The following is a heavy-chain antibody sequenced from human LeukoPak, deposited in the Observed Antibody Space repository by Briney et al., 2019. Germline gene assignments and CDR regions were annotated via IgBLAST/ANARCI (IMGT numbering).Heavy chain of an antibody. CDR1: GLSFSHAR. D-gene: IGHD6-19*01. CDR3: TTVAQW. CDR2: IRTKSDGETT. V-gene: IGHV3-15*01. J-gene: IGHJ4*02. Sequence: GGSLRLSCAASGLSFSHARMSWVRQAPGKGLEWVGRIRTKSDGETTEYAAPVKGRFTISRDDSENMLYLQMSYLKTEDTAVYYCTTVAQWWGQGTLVSVSS.